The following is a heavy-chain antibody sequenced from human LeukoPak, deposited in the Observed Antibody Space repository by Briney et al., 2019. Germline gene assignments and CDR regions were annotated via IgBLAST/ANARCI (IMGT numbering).Heavy chain of an antibody. Sequence: ASETLSLTCTVSGYSISSGDYWGWIRQPPGKGLEWIGSIYHSGRTYYSPSLKSRVTMSVDTSKNQFSLKLSSVTAADTAVYYCARDSLLTGGRGTLVTVSS. CDR3: ARDSLLT. CDR1: GYSISSGDY. D-gene: IGHD1-14*01. V-gene: IGHV4-38-2*02. J-gene: IGHJ2*01. CDR2: IYHSGRT.